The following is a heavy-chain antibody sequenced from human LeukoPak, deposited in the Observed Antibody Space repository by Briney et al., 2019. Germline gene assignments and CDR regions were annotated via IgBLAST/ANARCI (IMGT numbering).Heavy chain of an antibody. Sequence: PGGSLRLSCAASGFTFTTPAMTWVRRAQGKGLEWVSAISTSGGDTIYTDSVKDRFTISRDNSKNTLYLQINSLRAEDTAIYYCTKGGNYAPLDSWGQGTLVTVSS. D-gene: IGHD1-7*01. CDR3: TKGGNYAPLDS. CDR1: GFTFTTPA. CDR2: ISTSGGDT. J-gene: IGHJ4*02. V-gene: IGHV3-23*01.